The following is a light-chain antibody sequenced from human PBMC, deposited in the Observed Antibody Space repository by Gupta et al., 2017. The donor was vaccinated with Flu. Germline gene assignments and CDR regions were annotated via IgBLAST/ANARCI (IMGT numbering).Light chain of an antibody. CDR1: RHVSTNF. CDR2: EAN. Sequence: GTLSLSPGERATLSCRASRHVSTNFLAWYQQKPGQAPRLLMSEANYRATGTPDRFSGSGSGTEFTLTISRLEPGDVAVYYCQQVGSIPFTFGPGTKVDIK. CDR3: QQVGSIPFT. V-gene: IGKV3-20*01. J-gene: IGKJ3*01.